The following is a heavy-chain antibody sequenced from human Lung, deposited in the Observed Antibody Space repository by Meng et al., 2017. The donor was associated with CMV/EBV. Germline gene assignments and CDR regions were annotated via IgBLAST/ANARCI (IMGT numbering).Heavy chain of an antibody. V-gene: IGHV4-34*01. D-gene: IGHD4-11*01. CDR2: INHSGST. CDR3: ARGLADSNPFFYYYYGMDV. J-gene: IGHJ6*02. Sequence: SETXSLXXAVYGGSFSGYYCTWIRQSPGKGLEWIGDINHSGSTNYNPSLKSRVTISVDTSKKQCSLKLSSVTAADTAVYFCARGLADSNPFFYYYYGMDVWGQGTXVTVSS. CDR1: GGSFSGYY.